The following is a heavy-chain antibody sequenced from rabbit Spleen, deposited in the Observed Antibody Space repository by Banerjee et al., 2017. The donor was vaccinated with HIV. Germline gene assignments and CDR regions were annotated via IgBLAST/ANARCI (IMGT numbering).Heavy chain of an antibody. J-gene: IGHJ6*01. CDR1: GVSFSGSSY. V-gene: IGHV1S40*01. CDR2: IDAGSSGFT. D-gene: IGHD6-1*01. CDR3: ARDTASSFSSYGMDL. Sequence: QSLEESGGDLVKPGASLTLTCTASGVSFSGSSYMCWVRQAPGKGLEWIACIDAGSSGFTYFASWAKGRFTCSKTSSTTVTLQMTSLTVADTATYFCARDTASSFSSYGMDLWGPGTLVTVS.